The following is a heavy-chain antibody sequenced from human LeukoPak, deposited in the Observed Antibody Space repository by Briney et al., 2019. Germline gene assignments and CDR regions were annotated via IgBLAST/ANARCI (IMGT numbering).Heavy chain of an antibody. J-gene: IGHJ4*02. Sequence: VKVSCKASGYTFTSYAISWVRQAPGQGLEWMGRIIPILGIANYAQKFQGRVTITADKSTSTAYMELSSLRSEDTAVYYCARDKYYYDSSGYYHGYYWGQGTLVTVSS. CDR1: GYTFTSYA. CDR2: IIPILGIA. D-gene: IGHD3-22*01. CDR3: ARDKYYYDSSGYYHGYY. V-gene: IGHV1-69*10.